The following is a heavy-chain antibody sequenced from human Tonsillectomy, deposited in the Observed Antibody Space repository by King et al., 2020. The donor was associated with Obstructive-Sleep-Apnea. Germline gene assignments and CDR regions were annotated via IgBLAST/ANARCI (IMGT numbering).Heavy chain of an antibody. Sequence: LQLQESGPGLVKPSETLSLTCTVSGGSISSSSYYWGWIRQPPGKGLEWIGSIYYSGSTYYNPSLKSRVTISVDTSKNQVSLKLSSVTAADTAVYYCARVIVWYGSGNQYFDLWGRGTLVTVSS. J-gene: IGHJ2*01. CDR2: IYYSGST. V-gene: IGHV4-39*07. CDR3: ARVIVWYGSGNQYFDL. CDR1: GGSISSSSYY. D-gene: IGHD3-10*01.